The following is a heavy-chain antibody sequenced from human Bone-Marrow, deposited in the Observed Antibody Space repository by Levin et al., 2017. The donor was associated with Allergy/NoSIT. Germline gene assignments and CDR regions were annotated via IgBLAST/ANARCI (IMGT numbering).Heavy chain of an antibody. J-gene: IGHJ6*02. Sequence: SVKVSCKASGGTFSSYAISWVRQAPGQGLEWMGGIIPIFGTANYAQKFQGRVTITADKSTSTAYMELSSLRSEDTAVYYCASGGEIAVAGTAKGAPYGMDVWGQGTTVTVSS. CDR2: IIPIFGTA. V-gene: IGHV1-69*06. CDR1: GGTFSSYA. CDR3: ASGGEIAVAGTAKGAPYGMDV. D-gene: IGHD6-19*01.